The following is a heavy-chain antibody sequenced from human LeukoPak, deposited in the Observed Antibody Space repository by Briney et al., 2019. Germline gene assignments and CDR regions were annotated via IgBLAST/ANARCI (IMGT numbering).Heavy chain of an antibody. D-gene: IGHD2-21*02. V-gene: IGHV4-34*01. CDR2: INHSGST. J-gene: IGHJ5*02. CDR1: GGSFSGYY. Sequence: SETLSLTCAVYGGSFSGYYWSWIRQPPGKGLERIGEINHSGSTNYNPSLKSRVTISVDTSKNQFSLKLSSVTAADTAVYYCARGPFCGGDCYYNWFDPWGQGTLVTVSS. CDR3: ARGPFCGGDCYYNWFDP.